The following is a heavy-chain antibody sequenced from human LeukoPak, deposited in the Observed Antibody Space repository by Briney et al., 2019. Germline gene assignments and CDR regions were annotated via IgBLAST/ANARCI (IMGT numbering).Heavy chain of an antibody. V-gene: IGHV3-11*04. Sequence: PGGALRLSCASSLFTFSDYYMSWIRQAPGKGLERVSYISSSGSTIYYADFVKGRFAISMANAKNSLYLQMNSLRAEDTAVYYCARDGVYYDSSGYYSAFDIWGQGTMVTVSS. J-gene: IGHJ3*02. CDR1: LFTFSDYY. CDR3: ARDGVYYDSSGYYSAFDI. D-gene: IGHD3-22*01. CDR2: ISSSGSTI.